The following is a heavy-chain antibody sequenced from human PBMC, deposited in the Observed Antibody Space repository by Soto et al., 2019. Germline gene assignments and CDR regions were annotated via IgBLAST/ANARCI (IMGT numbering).Heavy chain of an antibody. CDR3: ARGGSGYFNWFDP. CDR2: IYHSGST. CDR1: GDCISSGGYS. Sequence: PAETLSLTCAVSGDCISSGGYSWSCIRQPPGKGLEWIGYIYHSGSTYYNPSLKSRVTISVDRSKNQFSLKLSSVTAADTAVYYCARGGSGYFNWFDPWGQGTLVTVSS. J-gene: IGHJ5*02. D-gene: IGHD3-22*01. V-gene: IGHV4-30-2*01.